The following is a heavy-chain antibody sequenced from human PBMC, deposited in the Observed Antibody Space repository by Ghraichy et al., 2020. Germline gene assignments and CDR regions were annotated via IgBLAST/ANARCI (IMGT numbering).Heavy chain of an antibody. D-gene: IGHD1-26*01. CDR2: TFYRSKWYN. J-gene: IGHJ6*02. Sequence: SQTLSLTRAISGDSVSSDSAAWNWIRQSPSRGLEWLGRTFYRSKWYNDYAVSVKSRITISPDTSKNQFSLQLNSVTPEDTAVYFCARALSPVGGMDVWGQGTTVTVSS. CDR3: ARALSPVGGMDV. V-gene: IGHV6-1*01. CDR1: GDSVSSDSAA.